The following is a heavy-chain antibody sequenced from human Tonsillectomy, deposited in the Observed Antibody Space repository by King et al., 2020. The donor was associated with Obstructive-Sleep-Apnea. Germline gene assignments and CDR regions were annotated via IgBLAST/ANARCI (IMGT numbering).Heavy chain of an antibody. CDR1: GFTFSSYW. CDR2: IKQDGSEK. D-gene: IGHD6-13*01. V-gene: IGHV3-7*03. Sequence: DVQLVESGGGLVQPGGSLRLSCAASGFTFSSYWMTWVRQAPGKGLEWVANIKQDGSEKYYVDSVKGRFTISRDNAKNSLYLQMNSLRAEDTAVYYWAGTGSIAAAGYLDYWGQGTLVIVSS. J-gene: IGHJ4*02. CDR3: AGTGSIAAAGYLDY.